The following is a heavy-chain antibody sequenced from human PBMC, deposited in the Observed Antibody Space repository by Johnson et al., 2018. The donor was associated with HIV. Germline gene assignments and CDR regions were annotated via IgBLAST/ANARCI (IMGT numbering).Heavy chain of an antibody. Sequence: VQLVESGGGVVRPGGSLRLSCAASGFTFDDYGMSWVRQAPGKGLEWVSGINWNGGSTGYADSVKGRGTISRDNAKNSLYLEMNGLRADDTALYYCARASVQWELRDYDAFDIWGQGTMVTVSS. CDR2: INWNGGST. V-gene: IGHV3-20*04. J-gene: IGHJ3*02. CDR1: GFTFDDYG. CDR3: ARASVQWELRDYDAFDI. D-gene: IGHD1-26*01.